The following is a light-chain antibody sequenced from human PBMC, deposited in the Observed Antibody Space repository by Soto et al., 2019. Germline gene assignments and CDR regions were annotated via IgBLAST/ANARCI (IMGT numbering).Light chain of an antibody. CDR1: QSVNSGD. J-gene: IGKJ4*01. CDR2: GAS. V-gene: IGKV3-20*01. CDR3: QHYRSSPLT. Sequence: VLTQSPGTLSLSPGERATLFCRAGQSVNSGDLAWYQQKPGQAPRLLVYGASIRATGIPDRFSGSGSGTDFTLTISSLEPEDVAVYYCQHYRSSPLTFGGETKVEIK.